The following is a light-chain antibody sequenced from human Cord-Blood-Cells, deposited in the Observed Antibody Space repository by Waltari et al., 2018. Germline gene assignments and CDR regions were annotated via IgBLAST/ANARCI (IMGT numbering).Light chain of an antibody. CDR2: EGS. V-gene: IGLV2-23*01. J-gene: IGLJ3*02. CDR1: SQDVWSYNL. Sequence: QSALAHPASVSGSPGQSITIPFAGTSQDVWSYNLVSWYQQQPGKAPKHMIYEGSKRPSGVSNRFSGSKSGNTASLTISVLQAEDEADYYCCSYAGSSTLVFGGGTKLTVL. CDR3: CSYAGSSTLV.